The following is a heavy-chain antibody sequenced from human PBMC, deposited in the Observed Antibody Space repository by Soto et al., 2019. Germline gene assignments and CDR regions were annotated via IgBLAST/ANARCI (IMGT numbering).Heavy chain of an antibody. J-gene: IGHJ3*02. D-gene: IGHD6-19*01. V-gene: IGHV3-9*01. CDR2: ISSNSGSI. CDR1: GINFDNYA. CDR3: AKGVSSSWLRDGFDI. Sequence: EVQLVESGGGLVQPGRSLRLSCAASGINFDNYAMHWVRQAPGKGLEWVSGISSNSGSIGYADSVKGRFTISRDNAKNSLDLEMNSLRAEDTALYYCAKGVSSSWLRDGFDIWGQGTMVTASS.